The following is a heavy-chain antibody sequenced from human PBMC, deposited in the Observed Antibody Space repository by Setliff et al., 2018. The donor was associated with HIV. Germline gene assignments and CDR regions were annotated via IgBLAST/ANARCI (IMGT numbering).Heavy chain of an antibody. CDR1: GSTFSTYD. V-gene: IGHV1-8*01. D-gene: IGHD6-19*01. CDR2: MNPNSGNT. CDR3: ARVVAGTGSYYFDY. J-gene: IGHJ4*02. Sequence: ASVKVSCKASGSTFSTYDINWVRQAPGQGPEWMGWMNPNSGNTGYAQKFQGRVTMTRNTSISTAYMELSSLRSEDTAVYYCARVVAGTGSYYFDYWGQGTLVTVLL.